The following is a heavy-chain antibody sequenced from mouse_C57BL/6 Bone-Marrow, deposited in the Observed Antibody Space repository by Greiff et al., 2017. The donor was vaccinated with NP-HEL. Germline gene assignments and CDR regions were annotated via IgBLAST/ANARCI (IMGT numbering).Heavy chain of an antibody. CDR1: GYTFTDYY. CDR2: INPNNGGT. Sequence: EVQLQQSGPELVKPGASVKISCKASGYTFTDYYMNWVKQSHGKSLEWIGDINPNNGGTSYNQKFKGKATLTVDKSSSTAYMELRSLTSEDSAVYYCARGILRPYWGQGTTLTVSS. J-gene: IGHJ2*01. CDR3: ARGILRPY. D-gene: IGHD1-2*01. V-gene: IGHV1-26*01.